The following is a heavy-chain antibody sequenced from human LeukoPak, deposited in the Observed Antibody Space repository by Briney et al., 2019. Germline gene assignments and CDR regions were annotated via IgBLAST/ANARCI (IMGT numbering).Heavy chain of an antibody. D-gene: IGHD5-18*01. CDR2: IIPIFGTA. CDR3: ARKGSGYSYGLSDAFDI. CDR1: GGTFSSYA. J-gene: IGHJ3*02. V-gene: IGHV1-69*05. Sequence: SVEVSCKASGGTFSSYAISWVRQAPGQGLEWMGRIIPIFGTANYAQKFQGRVTITTDESTSTAYMELSSLRSEDTAVYYCARKGSGYSYGLSDAFDIWGQGTMVTVSS.